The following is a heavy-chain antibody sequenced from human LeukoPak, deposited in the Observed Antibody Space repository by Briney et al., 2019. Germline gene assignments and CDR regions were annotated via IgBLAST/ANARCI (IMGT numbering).Heavy chain of an antibody. CDR3: ARDDYYGSGSYLTTYGMDV. J-gene: IGHJ6*02. CDR1: GYTFTSYG. CDR2: IIPILGIA. V-gene: IGHV1-69*04. D-gene: IGHD3-10*01. Sequence: SVKVSCKASGYTFTSYGISWVRQAPGQGLEWMGRIIPILGIANYAQKFQGRVTITADKSTSTAYMELSSLRSEDTAVYYCARDDYYGSGSYLTTYGMDVWGQETTVTVSS.